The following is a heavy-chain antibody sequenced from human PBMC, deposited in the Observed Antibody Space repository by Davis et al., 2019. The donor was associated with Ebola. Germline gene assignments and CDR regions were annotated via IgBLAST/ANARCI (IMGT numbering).Heavy chain of an antibody. J-gene: IGHJ6*02. CDR2: INHSGST. CDR1: GGSFSGYY. D-gene: IGHD2-21*01. CDR3: AREGGVIWYYGMDV. V-gene: IGHV4-34*01. Sequence: SETLSLTCAVYGGSFSGYYWSWIRQPPGKGLEWIGEINHSGSTNYNPSLKSRVTISVDTSKNQFSLKLSSVTAEDTAVYYCAREGGVIWYYGMDVWGQGTTVTVSS.